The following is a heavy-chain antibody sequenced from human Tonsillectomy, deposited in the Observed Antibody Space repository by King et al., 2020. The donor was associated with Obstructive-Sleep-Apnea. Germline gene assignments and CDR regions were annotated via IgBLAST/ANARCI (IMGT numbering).Heavy chain of an antibody. D-gene: IGHD3-22*01. CDR1: GYTLTELS. CDR2: FDPEDGET. CDR3: ATTSPSGPTYYYDSSGPRGAFDI. J-gene: IGHJ3*02. V-gene: IGHV1-24*01. Sequence: HGQLVQSVAEVKKPGASVKVSCKVSGYTLTELSMHWVRQAPGKGLEWMGGFDPEDGETIYAQKFQVRFTMTQDTSTDTAYMELSSLRSEDTAVYYCATTSPSGPTYYYDSSGPRGAFDIWGQGTMVTVSS.